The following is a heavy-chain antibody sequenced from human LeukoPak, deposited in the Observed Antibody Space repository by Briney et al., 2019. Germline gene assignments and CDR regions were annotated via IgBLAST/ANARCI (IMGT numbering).Heavy chain of an antibody. CDR1: GFTFSSYA. CDR3: QTEDGIRYFDWLSIPQYYFDY. J-gene: IGHJ4*02. V-gene: IGHV3-23*01. D-gene: IGHD3-9*01. CDR2: ISGSGGST. Sequence: PGGSLRLSWTASGFTFSSYAMSWFRQAPGKGLDVFSAISGSGGSTYYADSVKGRFTISRDNSKTTLYLQMNSLRAEDTAVYYCQTEDGIRYFDWLSIPQYYFDYWGQGTLVTVSS.